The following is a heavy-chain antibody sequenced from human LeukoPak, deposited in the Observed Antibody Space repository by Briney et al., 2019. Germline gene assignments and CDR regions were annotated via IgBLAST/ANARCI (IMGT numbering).Heavy chain of an antibody. CDR3: AKEVSWRVAGAMGLDY. J-gene: IGHJ4*02. Sequence: GGSLRLSCSGSGFTFSSYAMHWVRQAPGKGLEHLSAISSVGESTYYADSVKGRFTISRDNSKNTLYLQMNSLRAEDTAVYYCAKEVSWRVAGAMGLDYWGQGTLVTVSS. V-gene: IGHV3-64*04. D-gene: IGHD6-19*01. CDR2: ISSVGEST. CDR1: GFTFSSYA.